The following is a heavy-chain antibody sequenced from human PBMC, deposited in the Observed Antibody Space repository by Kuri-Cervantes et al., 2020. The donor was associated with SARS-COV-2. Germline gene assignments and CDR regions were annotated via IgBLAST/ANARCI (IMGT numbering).Heavy chain of an antibody. CDR2: IYHSGCT. CDR1: GYSISSGYY. J-gene: IGHJ4*02. CDR3: AKDLSGSFAFDY. V-gene: IGHV4-38-2*02. D-gene: IGHD1-26*01. Sequence: GSLRLSCAVSGYSISSGYYWGWIRQPPGKGLEWIGRIYHSGCTYYNPSLKSRVTISVDTSKNQFSLKLSSVTAADTAVYYCAKDLSGSFAFDYWGQGTLVTVSS.